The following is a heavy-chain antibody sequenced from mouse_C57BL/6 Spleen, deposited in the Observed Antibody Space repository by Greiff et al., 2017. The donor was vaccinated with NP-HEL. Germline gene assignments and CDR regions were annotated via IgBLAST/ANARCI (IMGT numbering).Heavy chain of an antibody. V-gene: IGHV1-78*01. CDR2: IYPRDGST. CDR1: GYTFTDHT. CDR3: ARRSNWEAWFAY. Sequence: VQLQQSDAELVKPGASVKISCKVSGYTFTDHTIHWMKQRPEQGLEWIGYIYPRDGSTNYNEKFKGKATLTADKSSSTAYMQLKSLTAEDSAVYFCARRSNWEAWFAYWGQGTLVTVSA. D-gene: IGHD4-1*01. J-gene: IGHJ3*01.